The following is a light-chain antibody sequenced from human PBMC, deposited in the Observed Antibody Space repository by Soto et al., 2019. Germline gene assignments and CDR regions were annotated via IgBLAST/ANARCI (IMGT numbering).Light chain of an antibody. V-gene: IGKV1-5*03. Sequence: DIQMTQSPSSLSASVGDRVTITCRASQTITNYLNWYQQKPGKAPKLLIYKASSLESGVPSRFSGSGSGTEFTLTINSLQADDFATYYCQQHNSFSITFGQGTRLEIK. CDR1: QTITNY. CDR3: QQHNSFSIT. J-gene: IGKJ5*01. CDR2: KAS.